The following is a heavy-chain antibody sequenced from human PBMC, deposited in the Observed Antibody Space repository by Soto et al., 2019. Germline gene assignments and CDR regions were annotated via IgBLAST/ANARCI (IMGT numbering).Heavy chain of an antibody. V-gene: IGHV3-11*06. D-gene: IGHD3-22*01. CDR2: ISSSSSYT. CDR3: ARLDKSFSYDSSGSWYPFDY. Sequence: QVQLVESGGGLVKPGGSLRLSCAASGFIFSDYYMSWIRQASGKGLEWISYISSSSSYTKFADSVKGRFSISRDNAKKSLHLQMNSLRAEDTAVYYCARLDKSFSYDSSGSWYPFDYWGQGTLVTVSS. J-gene: IGHJ4*02. CDR1: GFIFSDYY.